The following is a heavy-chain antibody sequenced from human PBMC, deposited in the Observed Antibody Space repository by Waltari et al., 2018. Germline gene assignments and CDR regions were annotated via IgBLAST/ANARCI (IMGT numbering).Heavy chain of an antibody. J-gene: IGHJ4*02. D-gene: IGHD1-1*01. CDR2: LYFSGNT. V-gene: IGHV4-39*01. Sequence: QLQLQESGPGLVKPSETLSLTCTVSGASITRRHHYWGWIRQSPGKGLEWLGSLYFSGNTYYNPSLGSRLTMSVDTSKNQFYLRLNSVTAADRGVYYCTRHTTALAGTFSEFDYWGQGTLVAVSS. CDR3: TRHTTALAGTFSEFDY. CDR1: GASITRRHHY.